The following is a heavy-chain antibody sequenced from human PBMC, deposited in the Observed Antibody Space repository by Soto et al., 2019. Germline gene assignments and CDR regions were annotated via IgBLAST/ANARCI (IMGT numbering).Heavy chain of an antibody. D-gene: IGHD3-3*01. CDR1: GFTFSSYG. Sequence: GGSLRLSCAASGFTFSSYGMHWVRQAPGKGLEWVAVIWYDGSNKYYADSVKGRFTISRDNSKNTLYLQMNSLRAEDTAVYYCARDGVTIFLDYYGMDVWGQGTTVTVSS. J-gene: IGHJ6*02. V-gene: IGHV3-33*01. CDR3: ARDGVTIFLDYYGMDV. CDR2: IWYDGSNK.